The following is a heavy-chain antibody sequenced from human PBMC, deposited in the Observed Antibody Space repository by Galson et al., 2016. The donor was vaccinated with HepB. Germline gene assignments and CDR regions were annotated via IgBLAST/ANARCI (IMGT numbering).Heavy chain of an antibody. D-gene: IGHD4-23*01. Sequence: TLSLTCTVSGVSVDGGVYSWAWIRHHAGRGLEWIGNVHYSDGTSYNPSLQSRVTMSLDTSQNQVSLRLNSVTAADTAVYYCARRSPGFGGPRDYFDCWGLGTLVTVSS. CDR1: GVSVDGGVYS. CDR3: ARRSPGFGGPRDYFDC. CDR2: VHYSDGT. V-gene: IGHV4-31*03. J-gene: IGHJ4*02.